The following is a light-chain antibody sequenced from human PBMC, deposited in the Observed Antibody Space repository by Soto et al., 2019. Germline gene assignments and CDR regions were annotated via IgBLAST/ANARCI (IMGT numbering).Light chain of an antibody. Sequence: EIVMTQSPATRSVSPGERATLSCRASQSVSSKLAWYQQKPGQAPRLLIYGASTRATGIPARFSGSGSGTEFTLTISSLQSEDFAVYYCQQYNNWPTITFGQGTRLEIK. J-gene: IGKJ5*01. CDR1: QSVSSK. CDR2: GAS. CDR3: QQYNNWPTIT. V-gene: IGKV3-15*01.